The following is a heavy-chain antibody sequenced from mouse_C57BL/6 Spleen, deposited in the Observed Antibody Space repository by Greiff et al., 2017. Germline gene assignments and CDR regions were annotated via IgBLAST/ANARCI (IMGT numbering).Heavy chain of an antibody. CDR2: IRNKANGYTT. Sequence: EVQRVESGGGLVQPGGSLSLSCAASGFTFTDYYMSWVRQPPGKALEWLGFIRNKANGYTTEYSASVKGRFTISRDNSQSILYLQMNALRAEDSATYYCARSSDYYAMDYWCQGTSVTVSS. V-gene: IGHV7-3*01. J-gene: IGHJ4*01. D-gene: IGHD6-1*01. CDR1: GFTFTDYY. CDR3: ARSSDYYAMDY.